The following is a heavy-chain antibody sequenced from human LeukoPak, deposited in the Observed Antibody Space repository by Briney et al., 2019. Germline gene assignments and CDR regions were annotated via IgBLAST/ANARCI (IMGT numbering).Heavy chain of an antibody. CDR1: GFTFSDYY. CDR3: ARAYYDSSGPLGYFYYYYMDV. V-gene: IGHV3-11*01. D-gene: IGHD3-22*01. CDR2: ISSSGSWI. Sequence: PGGSLRLSCAASGFTFSDYYMSWLGQAPGTGLEGVSYISSSGSWIYYADSVKGRLTISRDNAKNSLYLQMNSLRAEDTAVYYCARAYYDSSGPLGYFYYYYMDVWGKGTTVTISS. J-gene: IGHJ6*03.